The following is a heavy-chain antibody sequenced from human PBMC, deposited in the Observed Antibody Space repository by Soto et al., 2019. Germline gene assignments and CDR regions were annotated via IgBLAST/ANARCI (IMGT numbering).Heavy chain of an antibody. CDR1: GGTFISYA. CDR3: ARDPPEMATIGYYGMDV. Sequence: SVKVSCKASGGTFISYAISWVRQAPGQGLEWMGGIIPIFGTANYAQKFQGRVTITADESTSTAYMELSSLRSEDTAVYYCARDPPEMATIGYYGMDVWGQGTTVTVSS. J-gene: IGHJ6*02. D-gene: IGHD5-12*01. V-gene: IGHV1-69*13. CDR2: IIPIFGTA.